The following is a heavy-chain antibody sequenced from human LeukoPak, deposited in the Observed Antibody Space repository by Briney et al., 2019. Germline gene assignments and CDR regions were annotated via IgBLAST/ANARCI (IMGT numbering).Heavy chain of an antibody. Sequence: ASVKVSCKASGYTFTSYYMHRVRQAPGQGLEWMGIINPSGGSTSYAQKFQGRVTMTRDTSTSTVYMELSSLRSEDTAVYYCARDRVYDYVWGSYRYLDYWGQGTLVTVSS. J-gene: IGHJ4*02. V-gene: IGHV1-46*01. CDR2: INPSGGST. CDR3: ARDRVYDYVWGSYRYLDY. D-gene: IGHD3-16*02. CDR1: GYTFTSYY.